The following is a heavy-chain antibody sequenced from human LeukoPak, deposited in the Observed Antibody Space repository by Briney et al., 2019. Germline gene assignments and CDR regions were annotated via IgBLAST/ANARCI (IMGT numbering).Heavy chain of an antibody. CDR2: ISGSGSAT. J-gene: IGHJ6*04. CDR1: GFRFSTFA. D-gene: IGHD2/OR15-2a*01. CDR3: AKNNSARDGMDV. V-gene: IGHV3-23*01. Sequence: GGSLRLSCAASGFRFSTFAMSWVRQAPGKGLEWVSGISGSGSATYYADSVKGRFTISRDNSKNTLYLQMNSLRADDKAVHYCAKNNSARDGMDVWGKGTTVTVSS.